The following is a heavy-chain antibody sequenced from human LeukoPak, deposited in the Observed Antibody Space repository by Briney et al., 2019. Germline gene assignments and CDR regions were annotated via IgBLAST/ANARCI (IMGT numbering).Heavy chain of an antibody. J-gene: IGHJ4*02. CDR1: GYSISSGYY. CDR2: IYHSGST. V-gene: IGHV4-38-2*02. Sequence: SETLSLTCTVSGYSISSGYYWGWIRQPPGKGLEWIGSIYHSGSTYYNPSLKSRVTISVDTSKNQFSMKLSSVTAADTAVYYCAQGYGDYVYFDYWGQGTLVTVSS. CDR3: AQGYGDYVYFDY. D-gene: IGHD4-17*01.